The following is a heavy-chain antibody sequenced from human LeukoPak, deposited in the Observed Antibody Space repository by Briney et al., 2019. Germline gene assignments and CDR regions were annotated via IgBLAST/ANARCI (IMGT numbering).Heavy chain of an antibody. CDR1: GFTFSSYA. J-gene: IGHJ4*02. CDR2: ISGSGGST. Sequence: EGSLRLSCAASGFTFSSYAMSWVRQAPGKGLEWVSAISGSGGSTYYADSVKGRFTISRDNSKNTLYLQMNSLRAEDTAVYYCVKLSVRSSSSGFDYWGQGTLVTVSS. D-gene: IGHD6-6*01. V-gene: IGHV3-23*01. CDR3: VKLSVRSSSSGFDY.